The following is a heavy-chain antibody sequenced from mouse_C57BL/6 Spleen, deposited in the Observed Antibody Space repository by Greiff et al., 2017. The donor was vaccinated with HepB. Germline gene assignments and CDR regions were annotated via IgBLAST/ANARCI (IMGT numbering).Heavy chain of an antibody. V-gene: IGHV3-1*01. CDR2: ISYSGST. J-gene: IGHJ1*03. Sequence: DVMLVESGPGMVKPSQSLSLTCTVTGYSITSGYDWHWIRHFPGNKLEWMGYISYSGSTNYNPSLKSRISITHDTSKNHFFLKLNSVTTEDTATYYCARRGGYWYFDVWGTGTTVTVSS. CDR1: GYSITSGYD. CDR3: ARRGGYWYFDV.